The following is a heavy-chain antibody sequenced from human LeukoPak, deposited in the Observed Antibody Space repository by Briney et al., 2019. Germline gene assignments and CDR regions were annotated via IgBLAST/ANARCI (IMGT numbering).Heavy chain of an antibody. CDR2: ISGSGGST. D-gene: IGHD3-3*01. CDR1: GFTFSSA. V-gene: IGHV3-23*01. CDR3: AKDRVVGGFLEWLPHDAFDI. J-gene: IGHJ3*02. Sequence: GGSLRLSCAASGFTFSSAWMTWVRQTPGKGLEWVTAISGSGGSTYYADSVKGRFTISRDNSKNTLYLQMNSLRAEDTAVYYCAKDRVVGGFLEWLPHDAFDIWGQGTMVTVSS.